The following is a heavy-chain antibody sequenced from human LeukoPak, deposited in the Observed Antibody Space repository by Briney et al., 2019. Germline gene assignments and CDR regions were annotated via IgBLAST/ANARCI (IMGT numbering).Heavy chain of an antibody. CDR2: IKQDGSEK. Sequence: PGGSLRLSCAASGFTFSSYSMSWVRQAPGKGLEWVANIKQDGSEKYYVDSVKGRFTISRDNAKNSLYLQMNSLRAEDTAVYYCARGGITHGGQGTLVTVSS. CDR3: ARGGITH. D-gene: IGHD3-10*01. J-gene: IGHJ4*02. V-gene: IGHV3-7*01. CDR1: GFTFSSYS.